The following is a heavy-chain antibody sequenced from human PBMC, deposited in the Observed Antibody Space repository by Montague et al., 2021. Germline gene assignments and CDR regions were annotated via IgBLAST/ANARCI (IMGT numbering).Heavy chain of an antibody. D-gene: IGHD5-24*01. J-gene: IGHJ3*02. Sequence: SLRLSCAASGFAFSTETMSWVRQAQGKGLEWVSLIRVYDGTTFYADSVKGRFTISRDNSQNTLYLQMNSLRVEDTAKYYCGKGQMRDYFDNLGRGTMVTVSS. CDR2: IRVYDGTT. V-gene: IGHV3-23*01. CDR1: GFAFSTET. CDR3: GKGQMRDYFDN.